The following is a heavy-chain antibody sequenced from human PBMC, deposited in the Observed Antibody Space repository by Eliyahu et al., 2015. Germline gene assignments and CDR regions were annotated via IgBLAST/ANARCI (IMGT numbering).Heavy chain of an antibody. CDR1: N. D-gene: IGHD1-1*01. CDR2: ISSSSSYI. CDR3: ARLVTTIGNAFDI. V-gene: IGHV3-21*01. J-gene: IGHJ3*02. Sequence: NMNWVRQAPGKGLEGVSYISSSSSYIYYADSVKGRFTISRDNAKNSLYLQMNSLRAEDTAVYYCARLVTTIGNAFDIWGQGTMVTVSS.